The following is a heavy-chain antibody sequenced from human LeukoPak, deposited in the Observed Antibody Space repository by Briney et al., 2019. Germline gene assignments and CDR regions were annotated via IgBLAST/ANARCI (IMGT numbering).Heavy chain of an antibody. CDR3: ARLAAGYWYFDL. D-gene: IGHD3-22*01. J-gene: IGHJ2*01. Sequence: GGSLRLSCTASGFSVSSNHMSWVRQAPAKGQGWVSLMYGGGATSYAESVKGRFTLSRDNSKNTLFFEMNSLRAEDTAVYYCARLAAGYWYFDLWGRGTLVTVSS. CDR2: MYGGGAT. CDR1: GFSVSSNH. V-gene: IGHV3-53*01.